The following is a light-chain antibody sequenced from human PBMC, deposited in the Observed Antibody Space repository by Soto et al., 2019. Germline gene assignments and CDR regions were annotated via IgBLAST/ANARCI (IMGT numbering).Light chain of an antibody. J-gene: IGLJ1*01. CDR2: ANS. Sequence: QSVLTQPPSVSGAAGQRVTISCTGSSSNIGAGYDVQWYQQLPETAPKVVIYANSNRPSGVPDRFSGSKSGTSASLAITGLQAEDEADYYCQSYDSSLSGYVFGTGTKVTV. CDR1: SSNIGAGYD. CDR3: QSYDSSLSGYV. V-gene: IGLV1-40*01.